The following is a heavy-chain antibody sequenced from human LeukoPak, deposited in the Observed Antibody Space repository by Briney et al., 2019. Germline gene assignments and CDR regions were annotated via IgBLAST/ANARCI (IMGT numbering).Heavy chain of an antibody. V-gene: IGHV3-23*01. CDR2: ISGSGSGT. J-gene: IGHJ4*02. D-gene: IGHD1-26*01. CDR1: GFTFSSYA. CDR3: ARGVWSEGY. Sequence: GGSLRLSCAASGFTFSSYAMTWVRQAPGKGLEWVSTISGSGSGTYYADSVKGRFTISRDNSKNTLYLQMNSLRAEDTAVYYCARGVWSEGYWGQGTLVTVSS.